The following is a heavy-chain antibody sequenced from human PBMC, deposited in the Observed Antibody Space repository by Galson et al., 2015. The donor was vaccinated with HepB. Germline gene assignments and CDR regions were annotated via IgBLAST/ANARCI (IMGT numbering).Heavy chain of an antibody. Sequence: SETLSLTCAVSGGSISSNSWWSWVRQPPGNGLEWIAEIYYNGDTNYNPSLKSRVTISIDKSKNQFSLKLSSVTAADTAVYYCARLLTAGVGSSWYELMVQDWFDPWGQGTLVTVSS. V-gene: IGHV4-4*02. CDR1: GGSISSNSW. D-gene: IGHD6-13*01. CDR3: ARLLTAGVGSSWYELMVQDWFDP. J-gene: IGHJ5*02. CDR2: IYYNGDT.